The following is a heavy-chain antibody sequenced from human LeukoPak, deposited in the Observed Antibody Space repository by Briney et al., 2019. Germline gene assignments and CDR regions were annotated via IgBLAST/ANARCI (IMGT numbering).Heavy chain of an antibody. Sequence: GESLKTSCKGSGYSFTSYWISWVSQMPGKGLEWMGRIDPSDSYTNYSPSFQGHVTISADKSISTAYLQWSSLKASDTAMYYCAREPLSCGGDCYSNYWGQGTLVTVSS. CDR3: AREPLSCGGDCYSNY. V-gene: IGHV5-10-1*01. J-gene: IGHJ4*02. CDR1: GYSFTSYW. CDR2: IDPSDSYT. D-gene: IGHD2-21*02.